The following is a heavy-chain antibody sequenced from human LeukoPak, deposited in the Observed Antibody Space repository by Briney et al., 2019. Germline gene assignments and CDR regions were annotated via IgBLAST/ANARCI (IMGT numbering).Heavy chain of an antibody. CDR3: AREMFRFDY. Sequence: GSVRVSCKASGDTFSGYNLHSVSEAPGQGVEWMAWIDPNTGATNYAQNFQGRVTLTRDTSITTVYMDLSSLGSDDTAIYYCAREMFRFDYWGQGTLVTVSS. CDR1: GDTFSGYN. V-gene: IGHV1-2*02. CDR2: IDPNTGAT. D-gene: IGHD3-10*02. J-gene: IGHJ4*02.